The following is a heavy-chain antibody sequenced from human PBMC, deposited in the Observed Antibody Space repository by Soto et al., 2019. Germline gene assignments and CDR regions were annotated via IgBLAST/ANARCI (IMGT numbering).Heavy chain of an antibody. CDR3: AGRIPVGYGMDV. D-gene: IGHD2-21*01. J-gene: IGHJ6*02. V-gene: IGHV3-64*01. CDR1: GFTFSSYA. CDR2: ITSNGGNT. Sequence: EVQLVESGGGLVQPGGSLRLSCAASGFTFSSYAMHWVRQAPGQGLEYVSVITSNGGNTDYASSVKGRFTISRDNSKTTLYLQMGSLRAEDMAVYYCAGRIPVGYGMDVWGQGTTVTDSS.